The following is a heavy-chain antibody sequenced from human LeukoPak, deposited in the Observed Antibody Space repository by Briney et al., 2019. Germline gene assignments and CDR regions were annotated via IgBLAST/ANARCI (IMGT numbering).Heavy chain of an antibody. CDR1: GGSISSSSYY. D-gene: IGHD1-7*01. J-gene: IGHJ4*02. CDR3: ARDGTTWPQSDY. V-gene: IGHV4-39*07. CDR2: IYYSGTT. Sequence: SETLSLTCTVSGGSISSSSYYWGWIRQPPGKGLEWIGSIYYSGTTYYSPSLKSRVTISVDTSKNQFSLKLSSVTAADTAVYYCARDGTTWPQSDYWGQGTLVTVSS.